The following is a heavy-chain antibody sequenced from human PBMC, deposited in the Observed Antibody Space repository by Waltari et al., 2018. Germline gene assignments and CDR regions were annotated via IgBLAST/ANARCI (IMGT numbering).Heavy chain of an antibody. V-gene: IGHV4-34*01. D-gene: IGHD2-15*01. CDR3: AREGVVAATLLDY. J-gene: IGHJ4*02. CDR2: INHSGST. CDR1: GGSFSGYY. Sequence: QVQLQQWGAGLLKPSETLSLTCAVYGGSFSGYYWCWIRQPPGKGLEWIGEINHSGSTNYNPSLKSRVTISVDTSKNQFSLKLSSVTAADTAVYYCAREGVVAATLLDYWGQGTLVTVSS.